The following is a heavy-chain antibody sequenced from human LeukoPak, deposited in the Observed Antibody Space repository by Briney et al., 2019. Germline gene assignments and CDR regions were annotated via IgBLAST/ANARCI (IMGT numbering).Heavy chain of an antibody. CDR3: AKVKMRMPYGSGSYPFDY. Sequence: GGSLRLSCAASGFTFSSYGMHWVRQAPGKGLEWVAFIRYDGSNKYYADSVKGRFTISRDNSKNTLYVEMNSLRAEDTAVYYCAKVKMRMPYGSGSYPFDYWGQGTLVTVSS. CDR2: IRYDGSNK. CDR1: GFTFSSYG. D-gene: IGHD3-10*01. J-gene: IGHJ4*02. V-gene: IGHV3-30*02.